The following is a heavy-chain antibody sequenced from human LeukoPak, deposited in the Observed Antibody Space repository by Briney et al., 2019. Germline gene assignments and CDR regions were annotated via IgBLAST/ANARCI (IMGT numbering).Heavy chain of an antibody. Sequence: PSETLSLTCTVSGGSISSYYWSWIRQPPGKGLEWIGYIYYSGSTNYNPSLKSRVTMSVDTSKNQFSLKLSSVTAADTAVYYCARVRWYSGSYAQGFVDYWGQGTLVTVSS. V-gene: IGHV4-59*01. CDR3: ARVRWYSGSYAQGFVDY. CDR2: IYYSGST. D-gene: IGHD1-26*01. J-gene: IGHJ4*02. CDR1: GGSISSYY.